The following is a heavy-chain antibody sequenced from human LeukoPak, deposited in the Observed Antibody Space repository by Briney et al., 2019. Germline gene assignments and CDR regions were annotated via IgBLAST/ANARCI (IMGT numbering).Heavy chain of an antibody. CDR1: GGSISSYY. D-gene: IGHD5-12*01. J-gene: IGHJ4*02. V-gene: IGHV4-4*07. CDR2: IYTSGST. CDR3: ARDREVRSSGYDLGYYFDY. Sequence: KPSETLSLTCTVSGGSISSYYWSWIRQPAGKGLEWIGRIYTSGSTNYNPSLKSRVTISVDKSKNQFSLKLSSVTAADTAVYYCARDREVRSSGYDLGYYFDYWGQGTLVTVSS.